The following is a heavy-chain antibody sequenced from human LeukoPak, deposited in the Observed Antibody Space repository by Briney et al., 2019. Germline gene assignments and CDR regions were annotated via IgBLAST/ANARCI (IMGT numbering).Heavy chain of an antibody. CDR2: IYQSGST. D-gene: IGHD4-11*01. CDR1: GYSITSGYY. V-gene: IGHV4-38-2*01. J-gene: IGHJ4*02. CDR3: ARRYSNYFFGY. Sequence: PSETLSLTCGVSGYSITSGYYWAWIRQPPGKGLEWIGNIYQSGSTYYNPSFKSRVTISVDTSKNQFSLKLSSVTAADTAVYYCARRYSNYFFGYWGQGTLVTVSS.